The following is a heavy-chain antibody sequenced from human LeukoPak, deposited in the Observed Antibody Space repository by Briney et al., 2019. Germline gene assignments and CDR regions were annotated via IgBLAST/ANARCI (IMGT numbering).Heavy chain of an antibody. V-gene: IGHV1-2*02. J-gene: IGHJ4*02. CDR3: ARDRGSSGWYRGSIDY. Sequence: ASVKVSCKASGYIFTGYYMHWVRQAPGQGLEWMGWINPNSGDTNYAQKFQGRVTMTRDTSISTAYMELSRLRSDDTAVYYCARDRGSSGWYRGSIDYWGQGTLVTVSS. CDR2: INPNSGDT. CDR1: GYIFTGYY. D-gene: IGHD6-19*01.